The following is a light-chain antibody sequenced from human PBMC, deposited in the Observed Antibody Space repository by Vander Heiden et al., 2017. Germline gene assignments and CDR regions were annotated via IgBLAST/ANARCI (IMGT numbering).Light chain of an antibody. CDR1: ESISDY. CDR2: GAT. CDR3: QQSYTVPFT. V-gene: IGKV1-39*01. Sequence: DIQVTQSPSSLSASVGDRVTITCRSNESISDYFTWYQQMPGKAPRLLISGATTLQSGVPSRFSGSGFVTDFSLTISSLHPEDFGTYICQQSYTVPFTFGPGTKVDLK. J-gene: IGKJ3*01.